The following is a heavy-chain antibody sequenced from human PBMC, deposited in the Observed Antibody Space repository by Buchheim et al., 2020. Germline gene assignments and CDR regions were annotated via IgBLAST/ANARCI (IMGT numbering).Heavy chain of an antibody. Sequence: QVQLVESGGGLVKPGGSLRLSCAASGFTFSDYYMSWIRQAPGKGLEWVSYISSSSSYTNYADSVKGRFTISRDNAQNSLYLQMNSLRAEDTAVYYCARGEPKPGIVVVPAAIHYYYGMDVWGQGTT. CDR1: GFTFSDYY. CDR2: ISSSSSYT. V-gene: IGHV3-11*06. D-gene: IGHD2-2*01. CDR3: ARGEPKPGIVVVPAAIHYYYGMDV. J-gene: IGHJ6*02.